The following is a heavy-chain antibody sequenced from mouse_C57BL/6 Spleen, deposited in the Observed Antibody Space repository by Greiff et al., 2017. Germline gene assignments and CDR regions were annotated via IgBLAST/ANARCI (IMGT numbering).Heavy chain of an antibody. CDR1: GYTFTSYW. Sequence: QVQLQQPGAELVMPGASVKLSCKASGYTFTSYWMHWVKQRPGQGLEWIGEIVPSDSYTNYNQKFKGKSTLTVDKSSSTAYMQLSSLTSEDSAVYYCARRSTTVVGHYFDYWGQGTTLTVSA. CDR3: ARRSTTVVGHYFDY. V-gene: IGHV1-69*01. CDR2: IVPSDSYT. D-gene: IGHD1-1*01. J-gene: IGHJ2*01.